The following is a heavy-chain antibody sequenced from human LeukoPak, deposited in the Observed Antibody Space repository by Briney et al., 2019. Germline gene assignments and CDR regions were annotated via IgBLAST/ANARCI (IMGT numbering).Heavy chain of an antibody. CDR1: GGSISTGGFN. J-gene: IGHJ5*02. CDR2: IFFGGST. D-gene: IGHD2-2*01. V-gene: IGHV4-31*03. CDR3: ARGRIVVVPPAGVGDWFDP. Sequence: SETLSLTCSVSGGSISTGGFNWSWIRQYPGKGLEWIGYIFFGGSTNYNPSLKSRVTISLDTSKTQFSLNLSSVTAADTAVYYCARGRIVVVPPAGVGDWFDPWGQGTLVTVSS.